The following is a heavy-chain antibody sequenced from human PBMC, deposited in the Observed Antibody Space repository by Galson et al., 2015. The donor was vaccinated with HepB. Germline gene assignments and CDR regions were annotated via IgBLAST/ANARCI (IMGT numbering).Heavy chain of an antibody. Sequence: SETLSLTCAVYGGSFSGYYWSWIRQPPGKGLEWIGEINHSGSTNYNPSLKSRVTISVDTSKNQFSLKLSSVTAADTAVYYCARVPGYSSSWSDYWGQGTLVTVSS. V-gene: IGHV4-34*01. CDR2: INHSGST. J-gene: IGHJ4*02. CDR1: GGSFSGYY. CDR3: ARVPGYSSSWSDY. D-gene: IGHD6-13*01.